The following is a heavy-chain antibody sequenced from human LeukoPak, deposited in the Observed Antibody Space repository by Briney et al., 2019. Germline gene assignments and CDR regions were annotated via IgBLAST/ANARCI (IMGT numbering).Heavy chain of an antibody. V-gene: IGHV3-21*04. D-gene: IGHD3-10*01. CDR3: ARGRSRYGSGSPSDY. J-gene: IGHJ4*02. CDR1: GFTFSSYS. Sequence: PGGSLRLSCAASGFTFSSYSMNWVRQAPGKGLEWVSSISSSSSYIYYADSVKGRFTISRDNAKNSLYLQMNSLRAEDTAVYYCARGRSRYGSGSPSDYWGQGTLVTVSS. CDR2: ISSSSSYI.